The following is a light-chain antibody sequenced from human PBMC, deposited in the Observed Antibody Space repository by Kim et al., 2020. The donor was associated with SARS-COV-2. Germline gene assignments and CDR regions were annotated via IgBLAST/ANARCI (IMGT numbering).Light chain of an antibody. CDR2: KAS. CDR3: QQYNSYSHT. V-gene: IGKV1-5*03. CDR1: QSISSW. J-gene: IGKJ1*01. Sequence: DIQMTQSPSTLSASVGDRVTITCRASQSISSWLAWYQQKPGKAPKLLFYKASSLESGVPSRFSGSGSGTEFTLTISSLQPDDFATYYCQQYNSYSHTFGQGTKVDIK.